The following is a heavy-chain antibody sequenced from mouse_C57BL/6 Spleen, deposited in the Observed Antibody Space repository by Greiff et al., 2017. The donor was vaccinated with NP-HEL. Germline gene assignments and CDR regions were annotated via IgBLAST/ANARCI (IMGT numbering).Heavy chain of an antibody. CDR1: GYTFTSYW. Sequence: QVQLQQPGAELVKPGASVKLSCKASGYTFTSYWMQWVKQRPGQGLEWIGEIDPSDSYTNYNQKFKGKATLTVDTSSSTAYMQLSSLTSEDSAVYYCASGIYDGYHSSYYYAMDYWGQGTSVTVSS. CDR3: ASGIYDGYHSSYYYAMDY. CDR2: IDPSDSYT. V-gene: IGHV1-50*01. J-gene: IGHJ4*01. D-gene: IGHD2-3*01.